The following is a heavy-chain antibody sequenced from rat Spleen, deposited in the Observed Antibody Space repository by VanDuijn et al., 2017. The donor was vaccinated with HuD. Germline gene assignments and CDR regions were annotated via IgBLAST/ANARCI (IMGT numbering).Heavy chain of an antibody. D-gene: IGHD4-3*01. V-gene: IGHV5-25*01. CDR1: GFTFSDYY. CDR3: VRQETSGYSNWFTY. Sequence: EVQLVESDGGLVQPGRSLKLSCAASGFTFSDYYMAWVRQAPTKGLEWVASITNTGGSTYYPDSVKGRFTISRDNAKSTLYLQMDSLRSEDTATYYCVRQETSGYSNWFTYWGQGTLVTVSS. CDR2: ITNTGGST. J-gene: IGHJ3*01.